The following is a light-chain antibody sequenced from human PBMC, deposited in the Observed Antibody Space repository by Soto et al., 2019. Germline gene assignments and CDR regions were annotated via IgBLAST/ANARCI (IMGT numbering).Light chain of an antibody. CDR1: QDIGKY. J-gene: IGKJ5*01. Sequence: DFQMTQSPSSLAASIGDRVTITCQASQDIGKYLNWYEKRPGRAPKLLIYDASNLETGVPSRFSGSGSGTDFTFTISSLQPEDIATYYCQQYHGLPITFGQGTRLEIK. CDR3: QQYHGLPIT. CDR2: DAS. V-gene: IGKV1-33*01.